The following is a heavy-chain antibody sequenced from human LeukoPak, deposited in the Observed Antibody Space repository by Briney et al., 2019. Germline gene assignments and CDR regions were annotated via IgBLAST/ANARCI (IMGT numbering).Heavy chain of an antibody. D-gene: IGHD6-19*01. J-gene: IGHJ3*02. CDR1: GGSISSYY. CDR3: ATTPKYSSGWYAFDI. V-gene: IGHV4-59*08. Sequence: SETLSLTCTVSGGSISSYYWSWIRQPPGKGLEWIGNIYYSGSTNYNPSLKSRVTISVDTSKNQFSLKLSSVTAADTAVYYCATTPKYSSGWYAFDIWGQGTMVTVSS. CDR2: IYYSGST.